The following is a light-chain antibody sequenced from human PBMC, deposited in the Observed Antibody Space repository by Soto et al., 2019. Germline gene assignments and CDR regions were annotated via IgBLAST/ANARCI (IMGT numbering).Light chain of an antibody. J-gene: IGKJ4*01. V-gene: IGKV1-9*01. Sequence: DIQLTQSPSFLSASVGDRVTISCRASQGISDYLAWYQQKPGKAPKLLIYGASTLQSGVPSRFSGSASGTEFTLTISSLQTEDFATSFCQQFNAYPLTFGGGNKLEIK. CDR3: QQFNAYPLT. CDR1: QGISDY. CDR2: GAS.